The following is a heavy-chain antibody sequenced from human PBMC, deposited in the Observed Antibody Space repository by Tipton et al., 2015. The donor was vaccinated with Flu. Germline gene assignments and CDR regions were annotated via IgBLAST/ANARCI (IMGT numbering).Heavy chain of an antibody. V-gene: IGHV4-59*01. CDR2: VYYTGST. CDR3: ARGPPGPSIRAYYFDI. D-gene: IGHD2-21*01. J-gene: IGHJ4*02. CDR1: GGSIRGYY. Sequence: LRLSCTVSGGSIRGYYWNWIRQFPGKGLEWIGSVYYTGSTNYKSSLKSRVTISTDTSTNQVSLKMNSVIAADTAVYYCARGPPGPSIRAYYFDIWGQGALVTVSS.